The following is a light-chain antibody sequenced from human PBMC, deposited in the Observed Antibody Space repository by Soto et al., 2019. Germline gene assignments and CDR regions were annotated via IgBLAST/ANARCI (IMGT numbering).Light chain of an antibody. J-gene: IGLJ3*02. Sequence: QSVLTQPASVSGSPGQSITISCTGTSSDVGGYNFVSWYQQHPGKAPKLLIYEVNNRPSGVSNRFSGSKSGNTASLTISGLQAEDEADYYCSSYTSGNRVFGGGTKLTVL. CDR1: SSDVGGYNF. CDR2: EVN. CDR3: SSYTSGNRV. V-gene: IGLV2-14*01.